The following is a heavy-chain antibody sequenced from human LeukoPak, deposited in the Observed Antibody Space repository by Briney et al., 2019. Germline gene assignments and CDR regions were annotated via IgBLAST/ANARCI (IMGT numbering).Heavy chain of an antibody. CDR1: GYTFTTYA. J-gene: IGHJ3*02. V-gene: IGHV1-3*04. CDR2: ISTGNGNT. Sequence: ASVKVSCKASGYTFTTYAIHWVRQAPGQRLEWMGWISTGNGNTRYSQKFQDRVTITRDTSISTAYMELSSLRSEDTAVYYCARAFEGGAFDIWGQGTMVTVSS. CDR3: ARAFEGGAFDI. D-gene: IGHD3-16*01.